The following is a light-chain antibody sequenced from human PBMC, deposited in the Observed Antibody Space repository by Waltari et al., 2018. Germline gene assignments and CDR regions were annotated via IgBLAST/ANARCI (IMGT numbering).Light chain of an antibody. CDR3: NSYTTSSTWV. Sequence: QSALTQPASVSGSPGQSITISCTGTSSDIGAYNYVSWYQHLPGNAPQLIISEVRRRPSGGSHRFSCSKSGNMASLTISGLQAEDEADYYCNSYTTSSTWVFGGGTKLTVL. CDR1: SSDIGAYNY. J-gene: IGLJ3*02. CDR2: EVR. V-gene: IGLV2-14*01.